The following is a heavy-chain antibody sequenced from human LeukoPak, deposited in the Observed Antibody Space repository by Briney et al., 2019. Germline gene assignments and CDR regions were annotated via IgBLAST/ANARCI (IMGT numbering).Heavy chain of an antibody. Sequence: PSETLSLTCAVYGGSFSGDYWSGVPDSPGKGQERIGDINLYVGANYNPSLKSGVTPSVDTSNNLFSLKVTSVTAADTAVYYCATIVGATKDPFDDWGQGTLVTVSS. CDR3: ATIVGATKDPFDD. V-gene: IGHV4-34*01. CDR1: GGSFSGDY. J-gene: IGHJ4*02. D-gene: IGHD1-26*01. CDR2: INLYVGA.